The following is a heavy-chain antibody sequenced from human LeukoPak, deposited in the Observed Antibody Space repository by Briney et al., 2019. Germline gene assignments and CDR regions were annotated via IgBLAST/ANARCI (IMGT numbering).Heavy chain of an antibody. J-gene: IGHJ4*02. CDR3: ARDIVRGPLDY. V-gene: IGHV4-61*01. Sequence: SETLSLTCTVSGGSVSSGSYYWSWIRQPPGKGLEWIGYIYYSGSTNYNPSLKSRVTISVDTSKNQFSLKLSSVTAADTAVYYCARDIVRGPLDYWGQGTLVTVSS. D-gene: IGHD3-10*01. CDR1: GGSVSSGSYY. CDR2: IYYSGST.